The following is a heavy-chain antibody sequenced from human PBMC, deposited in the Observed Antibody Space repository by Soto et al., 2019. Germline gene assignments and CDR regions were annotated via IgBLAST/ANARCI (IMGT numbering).Heavy chain of an antibody. CDR1: GFTFSNYG. CDR2: LHEIGTNT. Sequence: EVQLLESGGGLVQPGGSLRLSCAASGFTFSNYGMSWVRQAPGKGLEWVSALHEIGTNTYYADSVKGRFTISRDNYKNTLFLQINNLRAGDTAVYYCAKKSGVGATWYFDYWGQGTLVTVSS. V-gene: IGHV3-23*01. CDR3: AKKSGVGATWYFDY. D-gene: IGHD1-26*01. J-gene: IGHJ4*02.